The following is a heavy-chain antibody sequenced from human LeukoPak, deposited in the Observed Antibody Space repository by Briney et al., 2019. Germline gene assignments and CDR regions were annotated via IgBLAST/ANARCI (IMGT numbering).Heavy chain of an antibody. CDR1: GFTFSSYA. J-gene: IGHJ4*02. CDR3: ARDYDFWMY. D-gene: IGHD3-3*01. V-gene: IGHV3-23*01. CDR2: ISGSGGST. Sequence: GGSLRLSCAASGFTFSSYAMSWVRQAPGKGLEWVSAISGSGGSTYYADSVKGRFTISRDNAKNSLYLQMNSLRAEDTAVYYCARDYDFWMYWGQGTLVTVSS.